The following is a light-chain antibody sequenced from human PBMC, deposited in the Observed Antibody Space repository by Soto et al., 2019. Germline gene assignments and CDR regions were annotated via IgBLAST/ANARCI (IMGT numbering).Light chain of an antibody. CDR3: SSYTISSTSV. CDR1: SSDVGAYNY. CDR2: DVS. V-gene: IGLV2-14*01. Sequence: QSALTQPASVSGSPGQSITISCTGTSSDVGAYNYVSWYQQHPGKAPKLMIYDVSNRPSGVSNRFSGSKSGNTASLTISGLQAEDEADYYCSSYTISSTSVFGTGTKLTVL. J-gene: IGLJ1*01.